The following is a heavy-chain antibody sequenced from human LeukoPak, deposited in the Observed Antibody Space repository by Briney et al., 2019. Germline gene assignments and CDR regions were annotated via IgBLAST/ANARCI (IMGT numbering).Heavy chain of an antibody. V-gene: IGHV3-66*01. CDR2: INSGGTT. J-gene: IGHJ4*02. D-gene: IGHD2-15*01. CDR3: ARGLPGWSICLGN. Sequence: GGSLRLSCAASGFTVSSNYMNWVRQAPGKGLEWVSVINSGGTTDYADSVKGRFTISRDISENKLYLQMSSLRDDDTAVYYCARGLPGWSICLGNWGQGTLVSVSS. CDR1: GFTVSSNY.